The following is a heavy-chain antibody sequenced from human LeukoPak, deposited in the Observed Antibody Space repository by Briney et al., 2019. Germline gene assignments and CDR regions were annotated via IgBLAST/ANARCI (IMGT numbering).Heavy chain of an antibody. Sequence: GGSLRLSCAASGFTFSNYAVTWVRQAPGKGLEWVSAISGSGGTTYYAESVRGRFTISRDNSKNTLYLQMNSLRAEDTAIYYCAKNKGDWGDFDCWGQGTLVTVSS. V-gene: IGHV3-23*01. D-gene: IGHD2-21*02. CDR2: ISGSGGTT. J-gene: IGHJ4*02. CDR1: GFTFSNYA. CDR3: AKNKGDWGDFDC.